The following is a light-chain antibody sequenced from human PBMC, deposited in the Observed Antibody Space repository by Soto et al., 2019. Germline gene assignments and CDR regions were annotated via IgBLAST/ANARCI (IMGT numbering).Light chain of an antibody. Sequence: EIGLTQSPSTLSVSPGESATLSCRASQSVXSNFVWYKQKPGQAPRLLIXGESTRATVIPARFSGSGSGREFTLNLISIHSVDFEGYYCRHYNNLPTWTFGQGTKVDIK. CDR2: GES. CDR1: QSVXSN. J-gene: IGKJ1*01. V-gene: IGKV3-15*01. CDR3: RHYNNLPTWT.